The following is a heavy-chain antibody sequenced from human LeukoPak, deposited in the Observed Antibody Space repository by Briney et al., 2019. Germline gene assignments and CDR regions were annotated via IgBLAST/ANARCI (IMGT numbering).Heavy chain of an antibody. V-gene: IGHV5-51*01. CDR3: AAVPDPSTPYSSGWGSY. D-gene: IGHD6-19*01. J-gene: IGHJ4*02. CDR1: GYSFTSYW. Sequence: GESLKISCKGSGYSFTSYWIGWVRQMPGKGLEWMGIIYPGDSDTRYSPSFQGQVTISADKSISTAYLQWSSLKASDTAMYYCAAVPDPSTPYSSGWGSYWSQGTLVTVSS. CDR2: IYPGDSDT.